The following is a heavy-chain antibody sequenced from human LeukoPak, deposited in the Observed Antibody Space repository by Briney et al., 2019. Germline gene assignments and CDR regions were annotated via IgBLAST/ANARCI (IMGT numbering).Heavy chain of an antibody. J-gene: IGHJ4*02. Sequence: PGGSLRLSCAASGFTFSSYDMHWVRQATGKGLEWVSAIGTAGDTYYPGSVKGRFTISRENAKNSLYLQMNSLRAGETAVYYCARAGPKTGTYDYWGQGTLVTVSS. D-gene: IGHD1/OR15-1a*01. CDR3: ARAGPKTGTYDY. V-gene: IGHV3-13*01. CDR2: IGTAGDT. CDR1: GFTFSSYD.